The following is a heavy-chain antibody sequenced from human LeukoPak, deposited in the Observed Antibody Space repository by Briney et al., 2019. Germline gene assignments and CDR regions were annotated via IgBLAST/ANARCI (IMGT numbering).Heavy chain of an antibody. J-gene: IGHJ4*02. Sequence: SETLSLTCTVSGGSLSPYYWSWIRQPPGKGLEWIGYIYYSGSTNYNPSLKSRVTISVDTSKNQFSLRLNSVTAADTAMYYCAGHARHGLAEFDYWGQGTPVTVSS. CDR2: IYYSGST. CDR1: GGSLSPYY. D-gene: IGHD5-24*01. CDR3: AGHARHGLAEFDY. V-gene: IGHV4-59*08.